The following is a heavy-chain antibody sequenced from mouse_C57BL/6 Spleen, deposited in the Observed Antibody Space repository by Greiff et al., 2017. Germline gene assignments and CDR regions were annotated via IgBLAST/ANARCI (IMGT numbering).Heavy chain of an antibody. CDR3: ARDYSNLYYFDY. CDR1: GYTFTSYW. Sequence: VQLQQSGAELVKPGASVKLSCKASGYTFTSYWMHWVKQRPGQGLEWIGMIHPNSGSTNYNEKFKSKATLTVDKSASTAYMRLSSLTSEDSAVYYCARDYSNLYYFDYWGQGTTLTVSS. D-gene: IGHD2-5*01. J-gene: IGHJ2*01. V-gene: IGHV1-64*01. CDR2: IHPNSGST.